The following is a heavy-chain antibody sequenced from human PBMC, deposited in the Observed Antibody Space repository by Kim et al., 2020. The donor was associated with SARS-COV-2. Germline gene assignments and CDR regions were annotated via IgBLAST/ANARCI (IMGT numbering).Heavy chain of an antibody. D-gene: IGHD3-9*01. J-gene: IGHJ5*02. CDR3: ARSRSYYDILTGYSP. Sequence: PSLKSRATISVETSKNQFSLKLSSVTAADTAVYYCARSRSYYDILTGYSPWGQGTLVTVSS. V-gene: IGHV4-59*01.